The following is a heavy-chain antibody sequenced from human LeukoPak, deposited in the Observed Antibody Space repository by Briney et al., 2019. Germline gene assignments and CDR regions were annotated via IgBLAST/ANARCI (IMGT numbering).Heavy chain of an antibody. Sequence: SETLSLTCTVSGGSISSGDYYWSWIRQPPGKGLEWIGYIYYSGSTYYNPSLKSRVTISVDTSKNQFSLKLSSVTAADTAVYYCARGGDTAMVVFDYWGQGTLVIVSS. CDR3: ARGGDTAMVVFDY. J-gene: IGHJ4*02. D-gene: IGHD5-18*01. CDR2: IYYSGST. V-gene: IGHV4-30-4*01. CDR1: GGSISSGDYY.